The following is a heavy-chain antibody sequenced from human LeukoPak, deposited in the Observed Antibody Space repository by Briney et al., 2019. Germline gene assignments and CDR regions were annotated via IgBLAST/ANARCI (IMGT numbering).Heavy chain of an antibody. J-gene: IGHJ4*02. V-gene: IGHV4-39*01. CDR1: GGSHSDNDYS. CDR2: NHYSGTT. Sequence: SEAVSLTCNVCGGSHSDNDYSWDWIRQPPGKGLEWMGCNHYSGTTYSNPSLKSRISISVDTSKSQFSLKLRSVTAADTAVYYCSRRYYFVSGSYFPFDFWGQGTLVTVSS. D-gene: IGHD3-10*01. CDR3: SRRYYFVSGSYFPFDF.